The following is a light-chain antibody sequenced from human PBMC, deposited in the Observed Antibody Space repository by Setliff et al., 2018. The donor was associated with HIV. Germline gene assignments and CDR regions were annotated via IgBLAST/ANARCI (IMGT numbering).Light chain of an antibody. CDR1: SSDIGSYYY. CDR3: SSYSSNSTPYV. J-gene: IGLJ1*01. CDR2: DVS. Sequence: QSVLAQPASVSGSPGQSVTISCTGTSSDIGSYYYVSWYQQHPGKAPKLVIYDVSNRPSGVSDRFSGSRPGNTASLTISGLQAEDEADYYCSSYSSNSTPYVFGSGTKVTVL. V-gene: IGLV2-14*03.